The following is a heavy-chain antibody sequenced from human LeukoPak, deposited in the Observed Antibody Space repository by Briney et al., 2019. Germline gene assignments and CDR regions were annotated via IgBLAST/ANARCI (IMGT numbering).Heavy chain of an antibody. CDR1: GFTFSSYW. V-gene: IGHV3-7*01. CDR2: IKQDGSEK. CDR3: ARDQRNGYNYGAFDI. J-gene: IGHJ3*02. D-gene: IGHD5-24*01. Sequence: PGGSLRLSCAASGFTFSSYWMSWVRQAPGKGLEWVVNIKQDGSEKYYVDSVKGRFTISRDNAKNSLYLQMNSLRAEDTAVYYCARDQRNGYNYGAFDIWGQGTMVTVSS.